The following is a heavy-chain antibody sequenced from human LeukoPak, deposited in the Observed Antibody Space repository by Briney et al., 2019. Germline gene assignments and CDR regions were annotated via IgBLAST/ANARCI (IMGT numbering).Heavy chain of an antibody. J-gene: IGHJ4*02. D-gene: IGHD1-1*01. Sequence: PSETLSLTCAVSDYSISSSNWWGWVRQPPGKGLEWIGYIHYSGSTNYNPSLKSRVTISLDTSKKQFFLRLSSVTAADTAVYYCAMYDSFFDYCGQGTLVTVSS. V-gene: IGHV4-28*01. CDR1: DYSISSSNW. CDR2: IHYSGST. CDR3: AMYDSFFDY.